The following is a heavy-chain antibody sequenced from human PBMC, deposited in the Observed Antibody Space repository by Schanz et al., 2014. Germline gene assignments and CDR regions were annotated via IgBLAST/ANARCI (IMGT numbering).Heavy chain of an antibody. CDR1: GFIFSYYT. Sequence: QVELVESGGGVVQPGRSLRLSCAASGFIFSYYTIHWVRQAPGKGLEWVAVISDDGSRRHYADFVTGRFTISRDNSKNTLYLQMSSLRAEDTALYYCAKDPHRDYGGKPQTFDIWGQGTMVSVSS. D-gene: IGHD4-17*01. CDR2: ISDDGSRR. V-gene: IGHV3-30*04. J-gene: IGHJ3*02. CDR3: AKDPHRDYGGKPQTFDI.